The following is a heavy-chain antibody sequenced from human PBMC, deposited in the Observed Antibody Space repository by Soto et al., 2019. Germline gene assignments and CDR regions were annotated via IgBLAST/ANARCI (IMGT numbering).Heavy chain of an antibody. CDR3: AKAASYYYDSSGYLWGWFYFDY. CDR2: ISGSGGNT. Sequence: GGSLRLSCAASGFTFSSYAMTWVRQAPGKGLEWVSGISGSGGNTYYADSVKGRFTISRENSSNTLYLQMNSLRAEDTAVYYCAKAASYYYDSSGYLWGWFYFDYWGQGTLVTVSS. J-gene: IGHJ4*02. CDR1: GFTFSSYA. V-gene: IGHV3-23*01. D-gene: IGHD3-22*01.